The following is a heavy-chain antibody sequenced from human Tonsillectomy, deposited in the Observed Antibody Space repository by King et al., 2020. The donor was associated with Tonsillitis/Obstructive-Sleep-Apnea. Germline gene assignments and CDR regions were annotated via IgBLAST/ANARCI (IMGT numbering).Heavy chain of an antibody. CDR1: GFTFSSCA. CDR2: ISYDGSNK. Sequence: VQLVESGGGVVQPGRSLRLSCAASGFTFSSCAMHWVRQAPGKGLEWVAVISYDGSNKYYADSVKGRFTISRDNSKNTLYLQMNSLRAEDTAVFYCARTTVPSYYYMDVWGKGTTVTVSS. J-gene: IGHJ6*03. D-gene: IGHD4-11*01. V-gene: IGHV3-30*01. CDR3: ARTTVPSYYYMDV.